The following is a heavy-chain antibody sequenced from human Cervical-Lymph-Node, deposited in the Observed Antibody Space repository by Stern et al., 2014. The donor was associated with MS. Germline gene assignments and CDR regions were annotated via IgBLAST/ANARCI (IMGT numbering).Heavy chain of an antibody. D-gene: IGHD3-10*01. CDR3: ARPYYYGWGSPPDY. Sequence: QVQLVQSGGGVVQPGRSLRLSCVASGFTFSQYAMHWVRQAPGKGLEWVAVISFDGTTEYYADPVKGRFTISRDSSKSTLYLQMASLRVDDTAVYYCARPYYYGWGSPPDYWGQGTLVTVSS. V-gene: IGHV3-30-3*01. CDR1: GFTFSQYA. CDR2: ISFDGTTE. J-gene: IGHJ4*02.